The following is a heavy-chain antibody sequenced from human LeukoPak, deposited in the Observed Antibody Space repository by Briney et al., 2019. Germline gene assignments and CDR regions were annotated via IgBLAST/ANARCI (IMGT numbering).Heavy chain of an antibody. CDR2: INSDGSTT. V-gene: IGHV3-74*01. CDR3: ARGYTSGWYYFDY. D-gene: IGHD6-19*01. J-gene: IGHJ4*02. Sequence: GGSLRLSCAASGFTFSSSWMHWVRQAPGKGLVWVSRINSDGSTTSYADSVKGRFAISRDNAKNTLYLQMNSLRAEDTAVYYCARGYTSGWYYFDYWGQGTLVTVSS. CDR1: GFTFSSSW.